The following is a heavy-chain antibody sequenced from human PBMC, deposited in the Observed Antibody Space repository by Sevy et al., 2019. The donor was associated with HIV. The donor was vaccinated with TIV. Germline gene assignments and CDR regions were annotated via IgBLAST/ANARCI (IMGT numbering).Heavy chain of an antibody. CDR1: GFTFSDYY. D-gene: IGHD5-18*01. J-gene: IGHJ6*02. CDR3: ARVGDTAMVTGPSYYYYGMDV. V-gene: IGHV3-11*01. CDR2: ISSSGSTI. Sequence: LGGSLRLSCAASGFTFSDYYMSWIRQAPGKGLEWVSYISSSGSTIYYADSVKGRFTISRDNAKNSLYLQMNSLRAEDTAVYYCARVGDTAMVTGPSYYYYGMDVWGQGTTVTVSS.